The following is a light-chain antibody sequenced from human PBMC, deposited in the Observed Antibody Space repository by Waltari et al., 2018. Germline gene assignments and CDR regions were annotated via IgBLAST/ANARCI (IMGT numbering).Light chain of an antibody. J-gene: IGLJ3*02. V-gene: IGLV1-51*02. CDR3: GTWDSSLAVWM. Sequence: QSLLTQPPSLSAAPGQRVTIYCSGTSPNTGGNDVFWYQQFPGKAPRLPLYDDNRRPAGIPDRCSGSKSATSASLAISRLQTGDEADYYCGTWDSSLAVWMFGGGTRLTVL. CDR2: DDN. CDR1: SPNTGGND.